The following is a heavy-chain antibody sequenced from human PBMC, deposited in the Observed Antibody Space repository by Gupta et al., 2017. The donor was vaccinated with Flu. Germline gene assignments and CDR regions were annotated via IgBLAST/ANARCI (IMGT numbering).Heavy chain of an antibody. CDR1: TSGMR. Sequence: TSGMRVSWIRQPPGKALEWLARIDWDDDKFYSTALKTRLTISKDTSKNQVVLTMTKMETVDTATYYSALDYDSSGSHFDYWGQGTLVTVSS. J-gene: IGHJ4*02. CDR2: IDWDDDK. V-gene: IGHV2-70*04. D-gene: IGHD3-22*01. CDR3: ALDYDSSGSHFDY.